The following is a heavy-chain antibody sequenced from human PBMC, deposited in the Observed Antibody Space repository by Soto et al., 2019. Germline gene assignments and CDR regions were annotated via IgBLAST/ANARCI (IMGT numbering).Heavy chain of an antibody. D-gene: IGHD3-16*01. J-gene: IGHJ4*02. Sequence: QITLKESGPTLVTPTQPLTLTCTFSGFSLSTSGVGVSWIRQPPGKALEWLAVIYWDDDKPYSPSLKNRRTITKGTSKNQVVLTLTTMDPVDTATYYCAHSDSRRFLDSWGQGTLVTVSS. CDR1: GFSLSTSGVG. CDR2: IYWDDDK. V-gene: IGHV2-5*02. CDR3: AHSDSRRFLDS.